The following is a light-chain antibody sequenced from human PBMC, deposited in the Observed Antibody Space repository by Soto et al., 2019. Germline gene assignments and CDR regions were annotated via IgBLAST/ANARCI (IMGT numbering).Light chain of an antibody. CDR1: QSVSSSY. V-gene: IGKV3-20*01. CDR3: HHYDSSPLT. J-gene: IGKJ4*01. Sequence: EIVLTQSPGTLSLSPGERATLSCRASQSVSSSYLAWYQQKPGQAPRLLINGASSRATGIPDRFSGSGSGTDFTLTISRLEPEDFAVYYCHHYDSSPLTFGGGAKVEIK. CDR2: GAS.